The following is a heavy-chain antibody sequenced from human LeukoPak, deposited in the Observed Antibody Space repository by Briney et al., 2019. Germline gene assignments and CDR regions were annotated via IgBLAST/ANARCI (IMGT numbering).Heavy chain of an antibody. Sequence: SETLSLTCTVSGGSISSYYWSWIRQPAGKGLEWIGRIYSRGSTNYSPSLKSRVTMSLDTSKNQFSLKLSSVTAADTAVYYCARAYCSSTSCYISAFDIWGQGTMVAVSS. CDR1: GGSISSYY. J-gene: IGHJ3*02. CDR2: IYSRGST. V-gene: IGHV4-4*07. CDR3: ARAYCSSTSCYISAFDI. D-gene: IGHD2-2*02.